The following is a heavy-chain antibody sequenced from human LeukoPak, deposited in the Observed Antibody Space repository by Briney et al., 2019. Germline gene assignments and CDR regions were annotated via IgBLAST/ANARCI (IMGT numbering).Heavy chain of an antibody. J-gene: IGHJ4*02. D-gene: IGHD3-3*01. V-gene: IGHV1-69*04. CDR2: IIPILGIA. Sequence: GASVKVSFKASGGTFSSYAISWVRQAPGQGLEWMGRIIPILGIANYAQKFQGRVTITADKSTSTAYMELSSLRSEDTAVYYCARDGSTIFGVVPGDYWGQGTLVTVSS. CDR1: GGTFSSYA. CDR3: ARDGSTIFGVVPGDY.